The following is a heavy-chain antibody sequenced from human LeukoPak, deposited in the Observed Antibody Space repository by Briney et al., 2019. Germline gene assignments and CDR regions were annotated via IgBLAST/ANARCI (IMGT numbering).Heavy chain of an antibody. CDR3: AKDERDYYGSGSYPYYYYYYMDV. CDR2: ISSSGSTI. CDR1: GFTFSSYE. J-gene: IGHJ6*03. D-gene: IGHD3-10*01. Sequence: GGSLRLSCAASGFTFSSYEMNWVRQAPGKGLEWVSYISSSGSTIYYADSVKGRFTISRDNAKNSLYLQMNSLRAEDTAVYYCAKDERDYYGSGSYPYYYYYYMDVWGKGTTVTISS. V-gene: IGHV3-48*03.